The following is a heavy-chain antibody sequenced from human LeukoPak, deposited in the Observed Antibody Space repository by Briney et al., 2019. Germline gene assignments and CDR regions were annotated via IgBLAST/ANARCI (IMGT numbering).Heavy chain of an antibody. J-gene: IGHJ4*02. D-gene: IGHD4-23*01. CDR2: ISGSGGST. CDR1: GFTFSSYA. V-gene: IGHV3-23*01. Sequence: AGGSLRLSCAASGFTFSSYAMSWVRQAPGKGLEWVSAISGSGGSTYCADSVKGRFTISRDNSKNTLYLQMNSLRAEDTAVYYCAKDIYCGPGGGLAFDYWGQGTLVTVSS. CDR3: AKDIYCGPGGGLAFDY.